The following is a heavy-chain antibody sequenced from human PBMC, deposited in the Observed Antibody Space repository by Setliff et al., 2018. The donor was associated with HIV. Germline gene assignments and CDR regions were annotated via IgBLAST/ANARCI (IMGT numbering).Heavy chain of an antibody. CDR2: IYYRGTT. CDR3: ARHLTGRLFDS. CDR1: GGSITTSTFY. V-gene: IGHV4-39*01. Sequence: SETLSLTCTVSGGSITTSTFYWGWIRQPPGKGLEWIASIYYRGTTYYNPSLKSRVTVSLDTSKNQFSLTLTSMTATDTAAYYCARHLTGRLFDSWGQGTLVTVSS. J-gene: IGHJ5*01.